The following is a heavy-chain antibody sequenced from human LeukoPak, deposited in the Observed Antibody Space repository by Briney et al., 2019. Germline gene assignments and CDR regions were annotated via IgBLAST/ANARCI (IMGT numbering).Heavy chain of an antibody. CDR3: AREHYYDSSPFDY. V-gene: IGHV3-7*01. CDR1: GFPFSSYW. CDR2: IRHDGSET. D-gene: IGHD3-22*01. J-gene: IGHJ4*02. Sequence: PGGSLRLSCAASGFPFSSYWMSWVRQAPGKGLEWVANIRHDGSETYYVDSLRGRFTISRDNAKNSLYLQMNSLRAEDTAVYYCAREHYYDSSPFDYWGQGTLVTVSS.